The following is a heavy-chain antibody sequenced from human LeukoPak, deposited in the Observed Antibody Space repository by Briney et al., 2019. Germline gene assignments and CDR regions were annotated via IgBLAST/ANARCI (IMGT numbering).Heavy chain of an antibody. V-gene: IGHV3-48*01. CDR2: ISSSIISITI. CDR3: ATPRAQSWAGGY. Sequence: GGSLRLSCAASGFTFSNYGMHWVRQAPGKGLEWVSYISSSIISITIYYADSVKGRFTIYRDNAKNSLYLQMNSLSAEDTAVYYCATPRAQSWAGGYWGQGTRVTVSS. D-gene: IGHD3-16*01. CDR1: GFTFSNYG. J-gene: IGHJ4*02.